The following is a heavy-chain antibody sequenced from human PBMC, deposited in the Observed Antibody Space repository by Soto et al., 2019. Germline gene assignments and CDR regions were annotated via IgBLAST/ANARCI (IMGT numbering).Heavy chain of an antibody. CDR2: FTVNADKS. CDR1: GFTFSTYA. V-gene: IGHV3-23*01. Sequence: PGGSLRLSCVASGFTFSTYAMSWVRQTPGKGLELVSSFTVNADKSHYADSVKGRFTISRDNSMNTLYLQLDSLRAEDTAMYYCVKGGTTDNMIFDYWGQGTQVTVS. J-gene: IGHJ4*02. CDR3: VKGGTTDNMIFDY. D-gene: IGHD3-16*01.